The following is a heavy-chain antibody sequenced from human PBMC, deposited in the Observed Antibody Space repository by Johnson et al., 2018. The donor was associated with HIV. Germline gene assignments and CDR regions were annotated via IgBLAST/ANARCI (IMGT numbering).Heavy chain of an antibody. J-gene: IGHJ3*02. CDR1: GFSFSNYA. V-gene: IGHV3-30-3*01. CDR3: AREGRIAVAGLRSFDI. D-gene: IGHD6-19*01. CDR2: ISYDGSNK. Sequence: QVQLVESGGGVVQPGRSLRLSCAASGFSFSNYAMDWVRQAPGKGLEWVAVISYDGSNKYYADSVKGRFTIPRDNSKNTLYLQMNSLRAEDTAVYYCAREGRIAVAGLRSFDIWGQGTMVTVSS.